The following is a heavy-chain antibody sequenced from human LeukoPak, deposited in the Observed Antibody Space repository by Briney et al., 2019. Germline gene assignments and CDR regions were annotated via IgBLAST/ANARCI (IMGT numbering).Heavy chain of an antibody. J-gene: IGHJ3*01. Sequence: PGGSLRLSCAASGFTFSDYYMSWIRQAPGKGLEWVANMKGDGSEKHYEDSVKGRFTISRDNAKNSLYLQMNSLRAEDTAVYYCARPGYTAAYDLWGQGTMVTVSS. V-gene: IGHV3-7*01. D-gene: IGHD3-9*01. CDR2: MKGDGSEK. CDR3: ARPGYTAAYDL. CDR1: GFTFSDYY.